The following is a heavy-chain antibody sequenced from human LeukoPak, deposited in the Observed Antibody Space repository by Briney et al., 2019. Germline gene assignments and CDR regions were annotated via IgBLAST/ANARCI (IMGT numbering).Heavy chain of an antibody. D-gene: IGHD3-10*02. CDR1: GFTFSSYA. CDR3: AICPEGFDP. J-gene: IGHJ5*02. Sequence: PGASLRLSCAASGFTFSSYAMSWVRQAPGKGLEWVSGISGRGGSTYYEDSVKGSYNISRDNSKTTLYLQMNGLRSESTAIYCCAICPEGFDPWGQGTLVTVSS. CDR2: ISGRGGST. V-gene: IGHV3-23*01.